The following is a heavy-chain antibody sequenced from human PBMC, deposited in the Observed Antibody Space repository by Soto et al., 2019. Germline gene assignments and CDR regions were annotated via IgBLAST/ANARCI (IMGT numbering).Heavy chain of an antibody. V-gene: IGHV1-69*13. J-gene: IGHJ6*02. Sequence: AVKVPCKASGGSFRNYGIRWVRQPPGQGLEGMGEISPLFGTANYAQKFKGRVPITADESTTTAYMELSSLRSEDTAVYYCASGNPATFGGITVYYYYGMDVWGQGTTVTVSS. CDR3: ASGNPATFGGITVYYYYGMDV. CDR2: ISPLFGTA. D-gene: IGHD3-16*02. CDR1: GGSFRNYG.